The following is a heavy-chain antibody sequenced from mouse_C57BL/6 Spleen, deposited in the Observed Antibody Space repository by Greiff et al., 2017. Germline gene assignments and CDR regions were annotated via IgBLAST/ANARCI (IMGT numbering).Heavy chain of an antibody. Sequence: EAKLMESGGGLVKPGGSLKLSCAASGFTFSSYAMSWVRQTPEKRLEWVATISDGGSYTYYPDNVKGRFTISRDNAKNNLYLQMSHLKSEDTAMYYCAREGTTVVGPFAYWGQGTLVTVSA. CDR3: AREGTTVVGPFAY. J-gene: IGHJ3*01. V-gene: IGHV5-4*01. D-gene: IGHD1-1*01. CDR2: ISDGGSYT. CDR1: GFTFSSYA.